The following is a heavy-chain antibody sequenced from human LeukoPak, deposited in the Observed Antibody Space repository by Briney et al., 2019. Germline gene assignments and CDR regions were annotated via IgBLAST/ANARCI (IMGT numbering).Heavy chain of an antibody. Sequence: GGSLRLSCGASGFAFSSYWMSWVRQAPGKGLEWVANIKRDGSEKHYVDSVKGRFTISRDNAKNSLYLQMNSLRAEDTAVYYCAREASGYSYGLDAFDIWGQGTMVTVSS. D-gene: IGHD5-18*01. CDR1: GFAFSSYW. CDR3: AREASGYSYGLDAFDI. J-gene: IGHJ3*02. V-gene: IGHV3-7*01. CDR2: IKRDGSEK.